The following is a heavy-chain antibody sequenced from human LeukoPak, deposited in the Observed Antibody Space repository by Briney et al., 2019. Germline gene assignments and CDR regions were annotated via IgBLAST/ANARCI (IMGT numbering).Heavy chain of an antibody. CDR1: GGSFSSYY. V-gene: IGHV4-59*01. D-gene: IGHD3-22*01. CDR2: IHYSGTN. CDR3: AKYDTSGYLDY. J-gene: IGHJ4*02. Sequence: SETLSLTCAVYGGSFSSYYWTWIRQPPGKGLEWIGYIHYSGTNDYNPSLRSRVTMSVDTSENQFSLRLRSVTAADTAVYYCAKYDTSGYLDYWGQGTLVTVSS.